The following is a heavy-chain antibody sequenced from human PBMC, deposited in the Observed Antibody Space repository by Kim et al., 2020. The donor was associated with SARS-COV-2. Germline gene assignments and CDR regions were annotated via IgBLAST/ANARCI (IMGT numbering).Heavy chain of an antibody. CDR3: AKMSSVIAAAGRYYFFY. J-gene: IGHJ4*02. CDR2: ISGSGGST. Sequence: GGSLRLSCAASGFTFSSYAMSWVRQAPGKGLEWVSAISGSGGSTYYADSVKGRFTISRDNSKNTLYLKMNSLRAEDRAVYYCAKMSSVIAAAGRYYFFYWRQGALVTVSS. D-gene: IGHD6-13*01. CDR1: GFTFSSYA. V-gene: IGHV3-23*01.